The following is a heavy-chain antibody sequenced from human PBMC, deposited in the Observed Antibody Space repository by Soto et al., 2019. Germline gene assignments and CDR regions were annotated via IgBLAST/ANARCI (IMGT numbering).Heavy chain of an antibody. CDR2: IYHSGTT. D-gene: IGHD6-13*01. Sequence: PSETLSLTCGVSGYSISSGYYWGWIRQAPGKGLEWIGSIYHSGTTYYNPSLQSRVTISVDTSKNQFSLKLNFVTAADTAMYYCARKSITASGYFDDWGQGILVT. CDR1: GYSISSGYY. CDR3: ARKSITASGYFDD. V-gene: IGHV4-38-2*01. J-gene: IGHJ4*02.